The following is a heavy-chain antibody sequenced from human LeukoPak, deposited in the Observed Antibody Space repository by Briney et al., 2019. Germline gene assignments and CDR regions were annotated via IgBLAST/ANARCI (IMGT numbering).Heavy chain of an antibody. CDR2: ISSNGGST. CDR3: TRDWWRLGFEG. CDR1: GLTFSNYA. Sequence: GGSLRLSCAASGLTFSNYAMSWVRQAPGKGLEWVSGISSNGGSTYYADSVKGRFTISRDNSKNTLYLQMNSLKTEDTGIYYCTRDWWRLGFEGWDQGTLVTVSS. J-gene: IGHJ4*02. D-gene: IGHD2-21*01. V-gene: IGHV3-23*01.